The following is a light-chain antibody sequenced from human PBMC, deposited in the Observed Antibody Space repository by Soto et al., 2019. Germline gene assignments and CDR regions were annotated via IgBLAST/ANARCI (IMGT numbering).Light chain of an antibody. J-gene: IGKJ1*01. CDR1: QSIGSY. CDR3: QQTFSTPPT. CDR2: GAS. Sequence: DIQMTRAPSSLSASVGDRVTITGRASQSIGSYLNWYQHKPGKAPKLLIYGASSLQSGVPSRFSGSGSGPDFTLTINSLQPEDFATYYCQQTFSTPPTFGQGTKVDIK. V-gene: IGKV1-39*01.